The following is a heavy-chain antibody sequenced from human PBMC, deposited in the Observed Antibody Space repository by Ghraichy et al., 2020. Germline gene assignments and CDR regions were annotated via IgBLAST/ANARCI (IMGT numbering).Heavy chain of an antibody. CDR2: IFHSGTT. J-gene: IGHJ1*01. D-gene: IGHD4/OR15-4a*01. Sequence: SETLSLTCSVSGYSISSGYYWGWIRQPPGGLQWIATIFHSGTTYYNPSLKSRLTISVDTSKNQFSLKLTSVTATDTAMYYCARSTTGGAWYFQHWGQGIQVTVSS. CDR3: ARSTTGGAWYFQH. V-gene: IGHV4-38-2*02. CDR1: GYSISSGYY.